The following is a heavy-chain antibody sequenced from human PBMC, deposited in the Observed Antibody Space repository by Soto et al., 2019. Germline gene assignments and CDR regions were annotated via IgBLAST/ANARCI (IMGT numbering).Heavy chain of an antibody. CDR3: ARTVVPAATPFDY. CDR2: ISYDGSNK. CDR1: GFTFSSYA. Sequence: GSLRLSCAASGFTFSSYAMHWVRQAPGKGLEWVAVISYDGSNKYYADYVKGRFTISRDNSKNTLYLQMNSLRAEDTAVYYCARTVVPAATPFDYWGKGTLVTVSS. D-gene: IGHD2-2*01. V-gene: IGHV3-30-3*01. J-gene: IGHJ4*02.